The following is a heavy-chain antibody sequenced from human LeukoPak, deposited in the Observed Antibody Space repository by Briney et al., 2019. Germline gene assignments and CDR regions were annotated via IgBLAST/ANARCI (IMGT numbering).Heavy chain of an antibody. CDR2: IYTSGST. V-gene: IGHV4-61*02. CDR3: ARGGGVDYSFDY. CDR1: GGSISSGTYY. Sequence: SETLSLTCTASGGSISSGTYYWSWIRQPAGKGLEWIGRIYTSGSTNYNPSLKSRVTISVDTSKNQFSLKLSSVTAADTAVYYWARGGGVDYSFDYWGQGTLVTVSS. J-gene: IGHJ4*02. D-gene: IGHD4-11*01.